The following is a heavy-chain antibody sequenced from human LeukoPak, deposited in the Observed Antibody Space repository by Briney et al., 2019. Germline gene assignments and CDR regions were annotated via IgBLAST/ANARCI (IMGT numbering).Heavy chain of an antibody. Sequence: SQTLSLTCTVSGDSIYSGNYYWSWIRQPAGKGLEWIGRIYSSGTTIYNPSLKSRVTISVDTSKNQFSLKMSSVTAADTAVYYCARGVGPTTAQSTFDYWGQGALVTVSS. CDR3: ARGVGPTTAQSTFDY. CDR2: IYSSGTT. J-gene: IGHJ4*02. D-gene: IGHD1-26*01. V-gene: IGHV4-61*02. CDR1: GDSIYSGNYY.